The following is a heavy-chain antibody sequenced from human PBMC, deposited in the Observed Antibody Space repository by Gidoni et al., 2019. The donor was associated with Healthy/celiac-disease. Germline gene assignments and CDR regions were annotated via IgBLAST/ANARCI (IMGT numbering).Heavy chain of an antibody. CDR2: IYYSGST. D-gene: IGHD3-22*01. CDR3: ARVLQTYYYDSSGYSLPERAFDI. V-gene: IGHV4-31*01. Sequence: QVQLQESGPGLVKPSQTLSLTCTVSGGSISSGGYYWSWIRQHPGKGLEWIGYIYYSGSTYYNPSLKSLVTTSVDTSKNQFSLKLSSVTAADTAVYYCARVLQTYYYDSSGYSLPERAFDIWGQGTMVTVSS. J-gene: IGHJ3*02. CDR1: GGSISSGGYY.